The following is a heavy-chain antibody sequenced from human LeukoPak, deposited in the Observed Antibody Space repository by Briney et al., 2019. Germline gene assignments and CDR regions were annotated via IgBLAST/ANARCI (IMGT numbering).Heavy chain of an antibody. Sequence: PGGSLRLSCAASGFTFSSYAMSWVRQAPGKGLEWVSAISGSGGSTYYADSVKGRFTISRDNSKDTLYLQMNSLRAEDTAVYYCAKDREFPYYDFWSGPTTDVWGKGTTVTVSS. D-gene: IGHD3-3*01. CDR1: GFTFSSYA. V-gene: IGHV3-23*01. CDR3: AKDREFPYYDFWSGPTTDV. CDR2: ISGSGGST. J-gene: IGHJ6*04.